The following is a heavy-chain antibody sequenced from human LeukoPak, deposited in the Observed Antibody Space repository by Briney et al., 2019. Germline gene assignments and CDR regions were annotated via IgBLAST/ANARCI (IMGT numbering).Heavy chain of an antibody. CDR2: IKQDGSEK. V-gene: IGHV3-7*03. J-gene: IGHJ4*02. CDR3: AEDSAKKYDDY. Sequence: GGSLRLSCAASGFTFSSYWMSWVRQAPGRGLEWVANIKQDGSEKYYVDSVKGRFTISRDNAKNSLYLQMNSLRAEDTAVYYCAEDSAKKYDDYWGQGTLVTVSS. D-gene: IGHD2/OR15-2a*01. CDR1: GFTFSSYW.